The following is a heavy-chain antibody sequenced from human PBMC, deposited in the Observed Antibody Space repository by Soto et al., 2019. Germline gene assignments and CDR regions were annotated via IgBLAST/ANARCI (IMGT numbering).Heavy chain of an antibody. J-gene: IGHJ4*02. Sequence: GGSLRLSCAASGFAFSSYGMHWVRQAPGKGLEWVAVIWYDGSNKYYADSVKGRFTISRDNSKNTLYLQMNSLRAEDTAVYYCARGGIIYDSRPGARSKELVILDYWGQGTLVTVSS. CDR2: IWYDGSNK. V-gene: IGHV3-33*01. CDR3: ARGGIIYDSRPGARSKELVILDY. CDR1: GFAFSSYG. D-gene: IGHD3-22*01.